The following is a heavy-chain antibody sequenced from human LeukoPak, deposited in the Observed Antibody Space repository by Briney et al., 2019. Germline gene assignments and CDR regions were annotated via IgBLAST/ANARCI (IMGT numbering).Heavy chain of an antibody. CDR1: GLSISTYA. CDR2: ISGSGATT. V-gene: IGHV3-23*01. CDR3: AKGLTLGYMDV. D-gene: IGHD2-21*02. J-gene: IGHJ6*03. Sequence: SGGSLRLSCAASGLSISTYAMIWVRQAPGKGLEWVSGISGSGATTYYADSVKGRFTISRDNSKNTLYLQMNSLRADDTAIYYCAKGLTLGYMDVWGKGTTVTVSS.